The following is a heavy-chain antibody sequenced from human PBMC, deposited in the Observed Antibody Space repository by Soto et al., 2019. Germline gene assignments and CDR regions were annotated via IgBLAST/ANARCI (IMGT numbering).Heavy chain of an antibody. D-gene: IGHD3-3*01. CDR2: ISYDGSNK. CDR1: GFTFSSYA. Sequence: PGGSLRLSCAASGFTFSSYAMHWVRQAPGKGLEWVAVISYDGSNKYYADSVKGRFTISRDNSKNTLYLQMNSLRAEDTAVYYCARVGDFWSGVSFDYWGQGTLVTVSS. V-gene: IGHV3-30-3*01. CDR3: ARVGDFWSGVSFDY. J-gene: IGHJ4*02.